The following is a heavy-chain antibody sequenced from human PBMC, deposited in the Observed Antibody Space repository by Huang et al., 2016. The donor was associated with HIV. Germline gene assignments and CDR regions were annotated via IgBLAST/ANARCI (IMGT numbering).Heavy chain of an antibody. D-gene: IGHD3-22*01. V-gene: IGHV4-61*09. J-gene: IGHJ5*02. CDR3: ARDHYYDSSGYFNWFDP. CDR2: IYASGST. CDR1: GGSIGSGSDS. Sequence: QVQLQESGPGLVKASQTLSLTCTVSGGSIGSGSDSWSWIRQPAGKGLEGIGHIYASGSTNYRPSLKSRVTISINASKNQFSLRLTSVTAADTAVYYCARDHYYDSSGYFNWFDPWGQGTLVTVSS.